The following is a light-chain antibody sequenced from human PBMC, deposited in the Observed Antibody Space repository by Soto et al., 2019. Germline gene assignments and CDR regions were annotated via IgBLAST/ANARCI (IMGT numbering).Light chain of an antibody. V-gene: IGKV1-39*01. CDR1: QSISSY. CDR3: QQSYSTLWT. CDR2: SAS. J-gene: IGKJ1*01. Sequence: DIQMTQSPSSLSASVGDRVTITCRASQSISSYLNWYQQKPGKAPKLLIYSASSLQSRVPSRFSGSRSGTDFTLTISSLQPEDFATYYCQQSYSTLWTFGQGTKVEI.